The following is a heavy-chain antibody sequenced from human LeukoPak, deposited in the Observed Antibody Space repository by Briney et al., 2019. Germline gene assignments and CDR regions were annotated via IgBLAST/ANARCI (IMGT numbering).Heavy chain of an antibody. Sequence: GGSLRLSCAASGFTFSGYSMNWVRQAPGKGLEWVSYISSSSSTLYYADSVKGRFTISRDNAKNSLYLQMNSLRDEDTAVYYCARDAYLWFGELLPYYFDHWGQGTLVTVSS. CDR3: ARDAYLWFGELLPYYFDH. D-gene: IGHD3-10*01. J-gene: IGHJ4*02. V-gene: IGHV3-48*02. CDR2: ISSSSSTL. CDR1: GFTFSGYS.